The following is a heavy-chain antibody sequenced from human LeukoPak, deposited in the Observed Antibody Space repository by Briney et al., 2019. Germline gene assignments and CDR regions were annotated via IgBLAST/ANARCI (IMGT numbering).Heavy chain of an antibody. Sequence: GGSLRLSCAASGFTFSDYYMIWIRQAPGKGLESVSYIPISGSTIYYADSVKGRFTFSRDNAKNSLYLQMNSLRAEDTAVYYCARSMYCGGDCYYYFDYWGQGTLVTVAS. J-gene: IGHJ4*02. CDR3: ARSMYCGGDCYYYFDY. V-gene: IGHV3-11*04. D-gene: IGHD2-21*02. CDR2: IPISGSTI. CDR1: GFTFSDYY.